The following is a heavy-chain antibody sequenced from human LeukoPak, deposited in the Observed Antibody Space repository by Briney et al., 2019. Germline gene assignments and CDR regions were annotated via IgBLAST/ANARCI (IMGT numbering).Heavy chain of an antibody. CDR1: GGSISSSSYY. D-gene: IGHD3-3*01. CDR3: ARSGYYTRKDFDY. V-gene: IGHV4-39*07. J-gene: IGHJ4*02. Sequence: SETLSLTCTVSGGSISSSSYYWGWIRQPPGKGLEWIGSIYYSGSTYYNPSLKGRVTISVDTSKNQFSLKLSSVTAADTAVYYCARSGYYTRKDFDYWGQGTLVTVSS. CDR2: IYYSGST.